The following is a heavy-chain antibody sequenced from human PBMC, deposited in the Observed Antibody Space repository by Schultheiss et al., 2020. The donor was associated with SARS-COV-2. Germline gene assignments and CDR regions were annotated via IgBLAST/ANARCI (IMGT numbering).Heavy chain of an antibody. Sequence: SETLSLTCTVSGGSISSYYWSWIRQPPGKGLEWIGYIFYSGSTYYNPSLKSRVTISVDTSKNQFSLKLSSVTAADTAVYYCVEMATMSAFDIWGQGTMVTVSS. D-gene: IGHD5-24*01. CDR3: VEMATMSAFDI. CDR1: GGSISSYY. CDR2: IFYSGST. V-gene: IGHV4-59*01. J-gene: IGHJ3*02.